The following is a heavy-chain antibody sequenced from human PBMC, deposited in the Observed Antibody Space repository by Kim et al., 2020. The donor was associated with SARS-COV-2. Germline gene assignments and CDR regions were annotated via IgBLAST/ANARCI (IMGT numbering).Heavy chain of an antibody. Sequence: SVKVSCKASGGTFSSYAISWVRQAPGQGLEWMGRIIPILGIANYAQKFQGRVTITADKSTSTAYMELSSLRSEDTAVYYCASAPESSGWTNDYWGQGTLVTVSS. V-gene: IGHV1-69*04. J-gene: IGHJ4*02. CDR3: ASAPESSGWTNDY. CDR2: IIPILGIA. D-gene: IGHD6-19*01. CDR1: GGTFSSYA.